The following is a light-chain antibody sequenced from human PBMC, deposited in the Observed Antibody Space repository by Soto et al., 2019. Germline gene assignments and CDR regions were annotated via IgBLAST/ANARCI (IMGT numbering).Light chain of an antibody. V-gene: IGLV2-14*01. CDR3: SSYTTSSIVV. J-gene: IGLJ2*01. CDR2: DVS. Sequence: QSALTQPASVSGSPGQSITISCTGTHSNVGAYNYVSWYQQHPDKAPKLMIYDVSNRPSGVSNRFSGSKSGNTASLTISGFQAEDWADYYCSSYTTSSIVVFGGGTKLTVL. CDR1: HSNVGAYNY.